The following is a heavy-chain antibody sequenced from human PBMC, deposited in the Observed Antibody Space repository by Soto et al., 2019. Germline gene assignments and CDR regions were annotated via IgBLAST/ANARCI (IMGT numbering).Heavy chain of an antibody. V-gene: IGHV3-23*01. CDR1: GFTFSSYA. CDR2: ISGSDSST. J-gene: IGHJ2*01. Sequence: PGGSLRLSCAASGFTFSSYAMNWVRQAPGKGLEWVSVISGSDSSTYYADSVKGRFTISRDNSKNTLYLQMNSLRAEDTAVYYCARDPLWGTAMVLWYFDLWGRGTLVTVSS. CDR3: ARDPLWGTAMVLWYFDL. D-gene: IGHD5-18*01.